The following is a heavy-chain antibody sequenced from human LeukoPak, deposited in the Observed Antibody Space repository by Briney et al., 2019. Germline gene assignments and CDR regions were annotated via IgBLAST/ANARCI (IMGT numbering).Heavy chain of an antibody. J-gene: IGHJ3*02. D-gene: IGHD2-8*01. V-gene: IGHV3-21*01. CDR1: GFTFITYS. CDR3: ATDGVGIVPGDVFDI. Sequence: PGGSLRLSCAASGFTFITYSMNWVRQAPGKGLEWVSFIGANENNLYYADSVKGRFTISRDNAKNSVYLQMNSLRAEDTAVYYCATDGVGIVPGDVFDIWGQGTMVTVSS. CDR2: IGANENNL.